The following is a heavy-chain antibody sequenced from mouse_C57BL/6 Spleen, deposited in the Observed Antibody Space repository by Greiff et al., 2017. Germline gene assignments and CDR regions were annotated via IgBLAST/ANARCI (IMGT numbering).Heavy chain of an antibody. D-gene: IGHD2-4*01. CDR2: IWSDGST. J-gene: IGHJ3*01. CDR1: GFSLTSYG. Sequence: QVQLKESGPGLVAPSQSLSITCTVSGFSLTSYGVHWVRQPPGKGLEWLVVIWSDGSTTYNSAIKSRLSISKDNSKSQVFLKMNRLQTDDTAMYYCARQGDYDAPFAYWGQGTLVTVSA. CDR3: ARQGDYDAPFAY. V-gene: IGHV2-6-1*01.